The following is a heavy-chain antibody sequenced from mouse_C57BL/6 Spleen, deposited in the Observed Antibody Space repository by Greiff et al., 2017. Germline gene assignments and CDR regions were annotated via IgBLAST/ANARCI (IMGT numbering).Heavy chain of an antibody. D-gene: IGHD2-5*01. CDR1: GFSLTSYG. Sequence: QVQLQQSGPGLVQPSQSLSITCTVSGFSLTSYGVHWVRQSPGKGLEWLGVIWSGGSTDDTAAFISRLSISKDNSKSQVFFKMNSLQADDTAIYYWARNDYSNYETYYFDYWGQGTTLTVSS. CDR3: ARNDYSNYETYYFDY. V-gene: IGHV2-2*01. J-gene: IGHJ2*01. CDR2: IWSGGST.